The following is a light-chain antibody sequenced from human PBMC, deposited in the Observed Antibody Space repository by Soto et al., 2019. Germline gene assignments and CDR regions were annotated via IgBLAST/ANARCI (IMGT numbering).Light chain of an antibody. V-gene: IGLV1-40*01. CDR3: QSYDTNLSGLL. J-gene: IGLJ2*01. CDR2: GNN. CDR1: SSNIGAGYD. Sequence: QSVLTQPPSVSGAPGQRVTISCTGSSSNIGAGYDVHWYQQLPGTAPKLLIYGNNNRPSGVPDRFSGSKSGTSASLAITGLQVEDEADYYCQSYDTNLSGLLFGGGTKLTVL.